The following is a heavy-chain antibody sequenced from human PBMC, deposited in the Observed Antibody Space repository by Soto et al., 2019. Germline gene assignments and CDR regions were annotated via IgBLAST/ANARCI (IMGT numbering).Heavy chain of an antibody. D-gene: IGHD2-21*02. Sequence: QITLKESGPTLVKPTQTLTLTCTFSGFSLNTGGLAVGWIRQPPGKALEWLALIYWDNDKPYSPSLRSRLTITTDTSKHHVALTMTNMDPVDAATYYCVHSRCGGDCVQFSPSSYYYGTDVWGQGTTVTVSS. CDR3: VHSRCGGDCVQFSPSSYYYGTDV. J-gene: IGHJ6*02. CDR2: IYWDNDK. CDR1: GFSLNTGGLA. V-gene: IGHV2-5*02.